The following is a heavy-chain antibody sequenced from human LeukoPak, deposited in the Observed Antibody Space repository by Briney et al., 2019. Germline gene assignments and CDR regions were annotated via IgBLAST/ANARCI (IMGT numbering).Heavy chain of an antibody. J-gene: IGHJ6*02. D-gene: IGHD3-10*01. CDR3: ARDSQLWFGELLQSYYYSMDV. CDR2: ISISSSVI. CDR1: RITLSSYS. Sequence: GGSLRLSCVASRITLSSYSMNWVRQAPGKGLEWVSYISISSSVIYYADSVKGRFTISRDNAKNSLYLQMNSLRAEDTAVYYCARDSQLWFGELLQSYYYSMDVWGQGTTVTVSS. V-gene: IGHV3-48*01.